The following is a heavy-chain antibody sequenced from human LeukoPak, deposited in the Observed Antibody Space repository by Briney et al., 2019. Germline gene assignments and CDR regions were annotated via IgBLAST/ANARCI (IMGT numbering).Heavy chain of an antibody. D-gene: IGHD2-2*01. J-gene: IGHJ6*03. V-gene: IGHV4-34*09. CDR3: ARDEYCSSTSCSPSYMDV. CDR2: IYYSGST. CDR1: GGSFSGYY. Sequence: SETLSLTCAVYGGSFSGYYWSWIRQPPGKGLEWIGYIYYSGSTYYNPSLKSRVTISVDTSKNQFSLKLSSVTAADTAVYYCARDEYCSSTSCSPSYMDVWGKGTTVTVSS.